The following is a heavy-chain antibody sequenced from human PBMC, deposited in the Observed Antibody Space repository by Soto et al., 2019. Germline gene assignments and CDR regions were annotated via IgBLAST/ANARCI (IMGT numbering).Heavy chain of an antibody. V-gene: IGHV1-46*01. J-gene: IGHJ6*02. CDR2: INPSGGST. CDR3: ARLRIASQNYYGMDV. CDR1: GYTFTSYY. Sequence: ASVKVSCKASGYTFTSYYMHWVRQAPGQGLEWMGIINPSGGSTSYAQKFQGRVTMTRDTSTSIVYMELSSLRSEDTAVYYCARLRIASQNYYGMDVWGQGTTVTVSS.